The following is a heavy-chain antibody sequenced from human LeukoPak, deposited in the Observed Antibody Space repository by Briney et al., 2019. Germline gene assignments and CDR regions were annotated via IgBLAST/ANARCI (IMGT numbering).Heavy chain of an antibody. CDR2: IYYSGST. J-gene: IGHJ4*02. CDR1: GVSISNYY. V-gene: IGHV4-59*01. D-gene: IGHD3/OR15-3a*01. Sequence: KSSETLSLTCTVSGVSISNYYCSWIRQPPGKGPEWIGYIYYSGSTNYNPSLKSRVTISGDTSKNQFSLKLNSMTAADTAVYYCARGLRFGHLDYWGQGALVTVPS. CDR3: ARGLRFGHLDY.